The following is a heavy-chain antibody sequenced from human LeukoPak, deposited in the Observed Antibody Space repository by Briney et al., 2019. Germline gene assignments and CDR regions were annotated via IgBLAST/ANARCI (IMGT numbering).Heavy chain of an antibody. V-gene: IGHV4-59*01. D-gene: IGHD5-12*01. Sequence: SETLSLTCTVSGGSINSYYWGWIRQPPGKGLEWIGNIYHSGSTNYNPSLKSRVTISVDTSNQFSLKMTSVTAADTAVYYCVRHGSRVMATIEDSWGQGTLVIVSS. CDR2: IYHSGST. CDR1: GGSINSYY. J-gene: IGHJ4*02. CDR3: VRHGSRVMATIEDS.